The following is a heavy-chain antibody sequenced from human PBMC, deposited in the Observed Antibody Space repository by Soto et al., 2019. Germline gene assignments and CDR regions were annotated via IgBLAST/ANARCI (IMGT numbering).Heavy chain of an antibody. V-gene: IGHV3-30*18. D-gene: IGHD6-6*01. Sequence: QVQLVESGGGVVQPGRSLRLSCAASGFTFSSYGMHWVRQAPGKGLEWVAVISYDGSNKYYADSVKGRFTISRDNSKNTLYLQMNSLRAEDTAVYYCAKWDESSIGDYWGQGTLVTVSS. CDR1: GFTFSSYG. CDR2: ISYDGSNK. CDR3: AKWDESSIGDY. J-gene: IGHJ4*02.